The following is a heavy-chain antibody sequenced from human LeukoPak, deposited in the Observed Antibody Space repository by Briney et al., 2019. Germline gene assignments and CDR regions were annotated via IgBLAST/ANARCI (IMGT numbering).Heavy chain of an antibody. CDR3: ARRATNSRLSMVRGVIVAANNHHFDH. V-gene: IGHV4-34*01. D-gene: IGHD3-10*01. CDR2: INHSGST. CDR1: GGSFSGYY. Sequence: SETLSLTCAVYGGSFSGYYWSWIRQAPGKGLEWIGEINHSGSTNYHPSLKSRVTISVDTANNQLSLNLSSVTAADTAVYYCARRATNSRLSMVRGVIVAANNHHFDHWGQGTLVTVSS. J-gene: IGHJ4*02.